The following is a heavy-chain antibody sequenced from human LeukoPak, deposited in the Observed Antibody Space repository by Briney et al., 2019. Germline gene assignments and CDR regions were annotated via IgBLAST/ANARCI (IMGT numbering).Heavy chain of an antibody. D-gene: IGHD3-3*01. CDR3: RTIFGVAPRYYMDV. CDR2: ISAYNGNT. J-gene: IGHJ6*03. CDR1: GYTFTSYG. V-gene: IGHV1-18*01. Sequence: ASVKVSCKASGYTFTSYGISWVRQAPGQGLEWMGWISAYNGNTNYAQKLQGRVTMTRDTSASTVYMELSSLRPEDTAVYYCRTIFGVAPRYYMDVWGKGTTVTVSS.